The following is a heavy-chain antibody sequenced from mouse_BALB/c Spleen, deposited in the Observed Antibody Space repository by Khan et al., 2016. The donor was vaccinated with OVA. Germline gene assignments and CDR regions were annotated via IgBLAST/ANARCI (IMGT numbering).Heavy chain of an antibody. CDR3: ARHSYRYDFTY. J-gene: IGHJ3*01. D-gene: IGHD2-12*01. CDR1: GFSLTTYG. Sequence: QVQLKQSGPGLVQPSQSLSITCTVSGFSLTTYGVHWVRQSPGKGLEWLGVIWGGGSTDYNAPFISRLSISKDNSKSQVFFKMNSLQPDDTAIYYCARHSYRYDFTYWGQGTLVTVSA. CDR2: IWGGGST. V-gene: IGHV2-2*01.